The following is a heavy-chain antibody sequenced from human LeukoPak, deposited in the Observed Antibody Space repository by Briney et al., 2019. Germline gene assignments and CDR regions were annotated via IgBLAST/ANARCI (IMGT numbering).Heavy chain of an antibody. V-gene: IGHV5-51*01. CDR3: ARPFYGGNSHFTVFDY. D-gene: IGHD4-23*01. CDR1: GYRFTSYW. CDR2: IFPGVSDT. Sequence: GESLKISCKGSGYRFTSYWIGWVGQMPGKGLDWMGIIFPGVSDTRYSPSFQGQVTILAKNFIRTAYLQWSSLKGSDPAMDYCARPFYGGNSHFTVFDYWGQGTLVTVSS. J-gene: IGHJ4*02.